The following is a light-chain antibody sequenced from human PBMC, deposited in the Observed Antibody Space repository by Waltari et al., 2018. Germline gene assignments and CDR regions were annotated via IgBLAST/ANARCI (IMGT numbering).Light chain of an antibody. CDR1: QSVSRS. CDR2: GAS. J-gene: IGKJ1*01. Sequence: CRTSQSVSRSLAWYQQKPGQAPRLLIYGASTRATGIPDRFSGSGSGTDFSLTISRLEPDDFAVYYCQHYLRLPVTFGQGTTVEI. CDR3: QHYLRLPVT. V-gene: IGKV3-20*01.